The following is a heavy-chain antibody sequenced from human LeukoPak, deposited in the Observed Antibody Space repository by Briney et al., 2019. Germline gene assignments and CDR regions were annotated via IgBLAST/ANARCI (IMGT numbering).Heavy chain of an antibody. CDR1: GFTFSRYW. Sequence: GGSPRLSCAASGFTFSRYWMSWVRQAPDKGLEWVANIKYDGSEKYYVDSVKGRFTISRDNAKNSLYLQMNSLRAEDTALYYCARGLDHFDYWGQGTLVTVSS. CDR2: IKYDGSEK. J-gene: IGHJ4*02. CDR3: ARGLDHFDY. V-gene: IGHV3-7*01. D-gene: IGHD3-9*01.